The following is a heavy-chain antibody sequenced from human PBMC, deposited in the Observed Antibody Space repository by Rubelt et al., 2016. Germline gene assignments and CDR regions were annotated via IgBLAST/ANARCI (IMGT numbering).Heavy chain of an antibody. V-gene: IGHV3-7*01. Sequence: EVQLVESGGGLVQPGGSLRLSCAASGFTFSSYWMSWVRQAPGKGLEWVANIKQDGSEKYYVDSGKGRFTISRDNAKNSLDLQMNSLRAEDTAVYYCARGKCSSTSCYRIDAFDIWGQGTMVTVSS. D-gene: IGHD2-2*02. CDR1: GFTFSSYW. CDR3: ARGKCSSTSCYRIDAFDI. J-gene: IGHJ3*02. CDR2: IKQDGSEK.